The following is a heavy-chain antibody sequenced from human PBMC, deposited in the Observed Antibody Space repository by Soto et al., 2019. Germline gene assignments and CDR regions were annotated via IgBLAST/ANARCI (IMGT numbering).Heavy chain of an antibody. CDR3: AFRRDYYDSKGGGMDV. D-gene: IGHD3-22*01. CDR1: GFTFSSYE. V-gene: IGHV3-48*03. CDR2: ISSSGSTI. J-gene: IGHJ6*02. Sequence: EVQLVESGGGLVQPGGSLRLSCAASGFTFSSYEMNWVRQAPGKGLEWVSYISSSGSTIYYADSVKGRFTISRDNAKNSLYLQMNSLRAEDTAVYYCAFRRDYYDSKGGGMDVWGQGTTVTVSS.